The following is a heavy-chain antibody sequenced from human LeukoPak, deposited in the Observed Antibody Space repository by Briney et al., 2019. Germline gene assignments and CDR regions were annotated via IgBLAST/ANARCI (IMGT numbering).Heavy chain of an antibody. Sequence: GGSLRLSCAASAFTFSNYAMTWVRQAPGKGLEWVSYITNSDIGTYYADSVRGRFTISRDNSKNTLYLQMNSLRAEDTAIYYCASRLVLPTTSKGAYDIWGQGTMVTVSS. D-gene: IGHD1-14*01. V-gene: IGHV3-23*01. CDR2: ITNSDIGT. CDR3: ASRLVLPTTSKGAYDI. CDR1: AFTFSNYA. J-gene: IGHJ3*02.